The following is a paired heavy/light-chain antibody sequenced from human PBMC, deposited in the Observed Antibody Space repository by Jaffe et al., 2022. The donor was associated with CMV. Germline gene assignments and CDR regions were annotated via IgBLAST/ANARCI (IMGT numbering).Heavy chain of an antibody. CDR3: ARIDSSGYTQMGRSSYKVVDV. Sequence: QVTLKESGPVLVKPTETLTLTCTVSGFSLSNARMGVSWIRQPPGKALEWLAHIFSNDEKSYSTSLKSRLTISKDTSKSQVVLTMTNMDPVDTATYYCARIDSSGYTQMGRSSYKVVDVWGQGTTVTVSS. J-gene: IGHJ6*02. CDR2: IFSNDEK. V-gene: IGHV2-26*01. CDR1: GFSLSNARMG. D-gene: IGHD3-22*01.
Light chain of an antibody. Sequence: EIVLTQSPATLSLSPGERATLSCRASQSVSSYLAWYQQKPGQAPRLLIYDASNRATGIPARFSGSGSGTDFTLTISSLEPEDFAVYYCQQRSNPYTFGQGTKLEIK. CDR1: QSVSSY. CDR3: QQRSNPYT. CDR2: DAS. J-gene: IGKJ2*01. V-gene: IGKV3-11*01.